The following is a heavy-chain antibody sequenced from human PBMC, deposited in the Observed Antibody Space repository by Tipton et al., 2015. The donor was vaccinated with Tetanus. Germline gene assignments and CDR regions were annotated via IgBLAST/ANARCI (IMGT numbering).Heavy chain of an antibody. D-gene: IGHD4-17*01. J-gene: IGHJ4*02. V-gene: IGHV4-59*12. CDR2: IYYSGST. CDR1: GGSISSYY. Sequence: TLSLTCTVSGGSISSYYWSWIRQPPGKGLEWIGYIYYSGSTNYNPSLKSRVTISVDTSKNQFSLKLSSVTAADTAVYYCARGSYGDYGVGFDYWGQGTLVTVSS. CDR3: ARGSYGDYGVGFDY.